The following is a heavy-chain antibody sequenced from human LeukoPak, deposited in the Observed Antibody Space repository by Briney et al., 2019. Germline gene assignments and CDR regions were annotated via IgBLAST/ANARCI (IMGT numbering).Heavy chain of an antibody. J-gene: IGHJ4*02. CDR1: GGSVSSDSYF. Sequence: TTSETLSLTCTVSGGSVSSDSYFWTWIRQPPGKGLEWIGYIYYSGSTNYNPSLKSRVTISLDTSKSQISLKLSSVTAADTAVYYCARGQRRLQDYWGQGTLVTVPS. V-gene: IGHV4-61*01. CDR2: IYYSGST. CDR3: ARGQRRLQDY.